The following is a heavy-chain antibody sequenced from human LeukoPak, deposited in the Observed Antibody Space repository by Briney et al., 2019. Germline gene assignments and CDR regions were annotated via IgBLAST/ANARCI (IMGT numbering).Heavy chain of an antibody. D-gene: IGHD5-18*01. Sequence: SETLSLTCTVSGGSISSSPYYWGWIRQPPGKGLEWIGSIYYSGTTHYSPSLESRVTISVDTSKNQFALKLASVTAADTAIYYCAKGAGGFSYYNWFDPWGQGTLVTVSS. V-gene: IGHV4-39*06. CDR2: IYYSGTT. CDR1: GGSISSSPYY. CDR3: AKGAGGFSYYNWFDP. J-gene: IGHJ5*02.